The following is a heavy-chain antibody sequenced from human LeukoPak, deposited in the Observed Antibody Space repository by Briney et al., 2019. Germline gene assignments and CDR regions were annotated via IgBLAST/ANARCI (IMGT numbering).Heavy chain of an antibody. CDR3: ASEATAS. CDR2: IYASGST. V-gene: IGHV4-61*02. CDR1: GGSISSGSYY. Sequence: PSETLSLTCTVSGGSISSGSYYWSWIRQPAGKGLEWIGRIYASGSTNYNPSLKSRVTISVDTSKNQFFLKLSSVTAADTAVYYCASEATASWGQGTLVTVSS. J-gene: IGHJ5*02. D-gene: IGHD5-24*01.